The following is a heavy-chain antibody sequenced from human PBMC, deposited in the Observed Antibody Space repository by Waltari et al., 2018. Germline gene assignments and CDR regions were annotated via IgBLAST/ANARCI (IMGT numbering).Heavy chain of an antibody. J-gene: IGHJ4*02. V-gene: IGHV4-38-2*01. CDR2: IYDSETI. CDR1: GYSISSNYF. CDR3: ARGLSKVADY. Sequence: QVQLQESGPGLVKPSETLSLTCAVSGYSISSNYFWGWVRQPPGKGLEWIGHIYDSETIFYNPSLKSLVTISLDTSKNHFSLKLSSLTAADTAVYFCARGLSKVADYWGQGILVTVSS. D-gene: IGHD1-26*01.